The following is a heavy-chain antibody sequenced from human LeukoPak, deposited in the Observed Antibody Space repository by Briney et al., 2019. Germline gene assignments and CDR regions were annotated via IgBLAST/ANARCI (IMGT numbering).Heavy chain of an antibody. CDR3: AGSGWQVYLDY. D-gene: IGHD6-19*01. CDR1: GFTFTTFW. J-gene: IGHJ4*02. CDR2: IKQDGSER. V-gene: IGHV3-7*01. Sequence: TGGSLRPSCAASGFTFTTFWRSWVRQAPGKGLEWVANIKQDGSERYYVDSVKGRFTISRDNAKNSLYLQMNSLRAEDTGVYYCAGSGWQVYLDYWGQGALVTVSS.